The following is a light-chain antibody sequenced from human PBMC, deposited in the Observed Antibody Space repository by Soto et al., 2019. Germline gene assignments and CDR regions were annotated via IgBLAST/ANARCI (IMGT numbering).Light chain of an antibody. Sequence: QSVLTQPASVSGSPGQSITISCTGTSREVGGYNYVSWYQQHPGKAPKLMIYDVSNRPSGVSNRFSGSKSGNTASLTISGLQAEDEADYYCSSYTSSSTLPYVFGAGTRSPS. V-gene: IGLV2-14*01. CDR1: SREVGGYNY. CDR2: DVS. J-gene: IGLJ1*01. CDR3: SSYTSSSTLPYV.